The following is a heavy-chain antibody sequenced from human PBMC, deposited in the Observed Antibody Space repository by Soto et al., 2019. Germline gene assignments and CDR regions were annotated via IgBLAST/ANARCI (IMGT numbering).Heavy chain of an antibody. V-gene: IGHV3-7*02. Sequence: EVQLVESGGGLVQPGGSLRLSCAASGFTFSSYWMNWVRQAPGKGLEWVANIKQDGTEKHYADSVKDRFTISRDTAKSSLHLQFNSLIADDTAVYYCAGGTGWFIDDWGQGTLVTVSS. D-gene: IGHD6-19*01. CDR3: AGGTGWFIDD. CDR1: GFTFSSYW. J-gene: IGHJ4*02. CDR2: IKQDGTEK.